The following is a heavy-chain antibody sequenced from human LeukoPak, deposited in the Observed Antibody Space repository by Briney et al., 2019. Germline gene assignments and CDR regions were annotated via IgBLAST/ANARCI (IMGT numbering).Heavy chain of an antibody. D-gene: IGHD5-24*01. V-gene: IGHV1-46*01. CDR2: INPGGDNT. CDR3: ARIRDGYNDAYDM. Sequence: ASVKVSCKASGYTFTNYYIHCVPQAPAQGLEWMGLINPGGDNTDYAHNFQRRFTMTRHTSRSTVYMGLSSRRSEDTAVYYCARIRDGYNDAYDMWGEGRMVTVYS. CDR1: GYTFTNYY. J-gene: IGHJ3*02.